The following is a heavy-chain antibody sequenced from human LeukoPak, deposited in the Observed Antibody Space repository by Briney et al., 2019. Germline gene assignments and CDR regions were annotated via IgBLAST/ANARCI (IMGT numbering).Heavy chain of an antibody. V-gene: IGHV4-34*01. J-gene: IGHJ4*02. D-gene: IGHD3-22*01. CDR2: INHSGST. Sequence: ASETLSLTCAVYGGSFSGCYWSWIRQPPGKGLEWIGEINHSGSTNYNPSLKSRVTISVDTSKNQFSLKLSSVTAADTAVYYCARGSHYYDSSGYSLDVYYFDYWGQGTLVTVSS. CDR3: ARGSHYYDSSGYSLDVYYFDY. CDR1: GGSFSGCY.